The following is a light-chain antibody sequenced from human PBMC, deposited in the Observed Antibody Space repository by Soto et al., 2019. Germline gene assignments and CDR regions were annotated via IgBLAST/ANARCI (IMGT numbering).Light chain of an antibody. CDR2: GNS. CDR1: SSNIGAGYD. J-gene: IGLJ1*01. CDR3: QSYDSSLSAV. V-gene: IGLV1-40*01. Sequence: QSVLTQPPSVSGAPGQRVTISCTGSSSNIGAGYDVHWYQQLPGTAPKLLIYGNSNRPSGVPDRFSGSKSVTSASLAITGLQAEDEADYYCQSYDSSLSAVFGTGTKLTVL.